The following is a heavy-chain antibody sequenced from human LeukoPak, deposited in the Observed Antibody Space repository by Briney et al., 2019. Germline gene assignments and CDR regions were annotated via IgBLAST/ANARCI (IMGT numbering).Heavy chain of an antibody. V-gene: IGHV1-2*02. D-gene: IGHD3-9*01. CDR2: INPNSGGT. CDR1: GYTFTGYY. CDR3: ARGRVWDILTGPSDY. J-gene: IGHJ4*02. Sequence: GASVKVSCTASGYTFTGYYMHWVRQAPGQGLEWMGWINPNSGGTNYAQKFQGRVTMTRDTSISTAYMELSRLRSDDTAVYYCARGRVWDILTGPSDYWGQGTLVTVSS.